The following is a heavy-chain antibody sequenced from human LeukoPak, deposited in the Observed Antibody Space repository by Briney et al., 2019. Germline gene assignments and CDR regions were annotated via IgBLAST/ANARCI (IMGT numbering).Heavy chain of an antibody. J-gene: IGHJ4*02. V-gene: IGHV4-39*01. D-gene: IGHD1-1*01. CDR2: IYYSGST. Sequence: PSETLSLTCTVSGGSIGSSSYYWGWIRQPPGKGLEWIGSIYYSGSTYYNPSLKSRVTISVDTSKNQFSLKLSSVTAADTAVYYCARHQRNWPFDYWGQGTLVTVSS. CDR1: GGSIGSSSYY. CDR3: ARHQRNWPFDY.